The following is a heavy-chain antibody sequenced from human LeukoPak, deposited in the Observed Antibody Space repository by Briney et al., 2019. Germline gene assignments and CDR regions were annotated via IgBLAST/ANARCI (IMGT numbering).Heavy chain of an antibody. CDR3: AKGELRYFDWLRLDY. Sequence: QSGGSLRLSCAASGFTFSSYAMSWVRQAPGKGLEWVSAISGSGGSTYYADSVKGRFTISRDNSKNTLYLQMNSLRAEDTAVYYCAKGELRYFDWLRLDYWGQGTLVTVSS. D-gene: IGHD3-9*01. CDR2: ISGSGGST. CDR1: GFTFSSYA. J-gene: IGHJ4*02. V-gene: IGHV3-23*01.